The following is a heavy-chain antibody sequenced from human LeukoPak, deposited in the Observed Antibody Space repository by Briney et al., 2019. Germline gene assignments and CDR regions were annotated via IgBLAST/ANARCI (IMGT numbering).Heavy chain of an antibody. Sequence: GGSLRLSCAASGFTVSSNYMSWVRQAPGKGLEWVSVIYSGGSTYYADSVKGRFTISRDNSKNTLYLQMNSLRAEDTAVYHCARSVATIRGYYYYYMDVWGKGTTVTISS. CDR2: IYSGGST. D-gene: IGHD5-12*01. CDR3: ARSVATIRGYYYYYMDV. J-gene: IGHJ6*03. CDR1: GFTVSSNY. V-gene: IGHV3-53*01.